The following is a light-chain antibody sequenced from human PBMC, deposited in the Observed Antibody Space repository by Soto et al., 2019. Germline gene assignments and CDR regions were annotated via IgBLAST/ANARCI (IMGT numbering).Light chain of an antibody. CDR2: DDT. Sequence: SYELTQPPSVSVAPGQTARITCEGHNIGSKSVHWYQLRPGQAPVVVVYDDTDRPSGIPERFSGSNSGNTATLTITRVEAGDGAGYYCQVRDRSNDYLVFGGGTK. J-gene: IGLJ3*02. CDR3: QVRDRSNDYLV. CDR1: NIGSKS. V-gene: IGLV3-21*02.